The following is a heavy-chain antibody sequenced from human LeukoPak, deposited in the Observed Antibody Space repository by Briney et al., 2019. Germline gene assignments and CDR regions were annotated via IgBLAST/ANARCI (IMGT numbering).Heavy chain of an antibody. J-gene: IGHJ4*02. D-gene: IGHD2-2*01. CDR3: ARGVVVPAAIVDY. CDR2: IYYSGST. Sequence: SETLSLTCTVYGGSFSGYYWSWIRQPPGKGLEWIGYIYYSGSTNYNPSLKSRVSVDTSKNQFSPKLSSVTAADTAVYYCARGVVVPAAIVDYWGQGTLVTVSS. CDR1: GGSFSGYY. V-gene: IGHV4-59*08.